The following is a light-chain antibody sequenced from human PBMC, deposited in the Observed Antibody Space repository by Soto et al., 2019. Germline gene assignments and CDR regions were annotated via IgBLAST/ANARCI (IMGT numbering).Light chain of an antibody. J-gene: IGKJ2*01. Sequence: DIVMTQSPDSLAVSLGERATINCKSNDSVLYGSHNRNYLAWYQQKPGQPPKLLIHWASTRESGVPDRFSGGGSGTDFTLPISSLQAEDVAVYYCQQYFNRPYTFGQGTKLEIK. V-gene: IGKV4-1*01. CDR3: QQYFNRPYT. CDR1: DSVLYGSHNRNY. CDR2: WAS.